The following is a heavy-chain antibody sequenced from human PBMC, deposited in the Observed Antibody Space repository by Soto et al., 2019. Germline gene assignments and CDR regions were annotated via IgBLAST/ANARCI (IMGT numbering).Heavy chain of an antibody. CDR3: ARDSPSLAYCGGDCYSIDY. V-gene: IGHV1-2*02. CDR1: GYSFTDYY. CDR2: INPNSGGT. J-gene: IGHJ4*02. D-gene: IGHD2-21*02. Sequence: QVQLMQSGTEVKKPGASVKVSCKTSGYSFTDYYMHWVRQAPGQGLDWMGWINPNSGGTNYPRKFQGRVTMTRDTSLNTVYMDVTRLRSDDTAVYYCARDSPSLAYCGGDCYSIDYWGPGTLVTVSS.